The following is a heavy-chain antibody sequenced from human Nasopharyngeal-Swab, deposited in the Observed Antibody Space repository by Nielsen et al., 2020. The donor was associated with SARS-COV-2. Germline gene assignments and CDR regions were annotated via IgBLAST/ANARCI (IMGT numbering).Heavy chain of an antibody. CDR2: ISGSGGGT. CDR3: AKETGTTGTPLFDS. Sequence: GESLKISCAASGFTFSNYAMSWVRQAPGKGLEWVSQISGSGGGTYYADSVRGRFTISRDSSKNTVYLQMDSLRSEDTATYFCAKETGTTGTPLFDSWGQGTLVTVSS. D-gene: IGHD1/OR15-1a*01. CDR1: GFTFSNYA. V-gene: IGHV3-23*01. J-gene: IGHJ4*02.